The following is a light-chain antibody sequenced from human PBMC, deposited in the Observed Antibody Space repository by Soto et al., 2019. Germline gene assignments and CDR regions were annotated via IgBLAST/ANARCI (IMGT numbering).Light chain of an antibody. CDR2: DDN. CDR1: NIGSKS. Sequence: SYELTQPPSVSVAPGQTARITCGGNNIGSKSVHWYQQKPGQAPVLVVYDDNDRPSGIPERFSGSNSGNTATLTISRVEAGDEAGYYCQVSDSSSDHVVFGGGTQLTVL. V-gene: IGLV3-21*02. CDR3: QVSDSSSDHVV. J-gene: IGLJ2*01.